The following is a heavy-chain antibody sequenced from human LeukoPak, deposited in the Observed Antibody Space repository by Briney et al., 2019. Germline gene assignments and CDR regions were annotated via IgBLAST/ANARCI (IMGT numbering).Heavy chain of an antibody. CDR2: ISAKNGNT. J-gene: IGHJ4*02. CDR3: ARDTEWEKNPDYFDY. V-gene: IGHV1-18*01. D-gene: IGHD1-26*01. CDR1: GYTFTSYG. Sequence: GASVKVSCKASGYTFTSYGINWVRQAPGQGLEWMGWISAKNGNTNYAQKVQGRVTMTTDTSTSTAYMELRSLRSDDTAVYYCARDTEWEKNPDYFDYWGQGTLVTVSS.